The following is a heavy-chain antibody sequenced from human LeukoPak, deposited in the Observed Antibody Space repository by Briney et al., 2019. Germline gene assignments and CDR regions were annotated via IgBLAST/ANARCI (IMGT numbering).Heavy chain of an antibody. D-gene: IGHD6-19*01. V-gene: IGHV3-48*02. J-gene: IGHJ4*02. CDR2: ISSSSDTI. CDR1: GFTFSIYS. Sequence: GGSLRLSCAASGFTFSIYSMNWVRQAPGKGPEWVSYISSSSDTIYYGDSVKGRFTISRDNARNSLYLQMNSLRDEDTAVYYCARHGYSSGYYGCFDSWGQGTLVSVSS. CDR3: ARHGYSSGYYGCFDS.